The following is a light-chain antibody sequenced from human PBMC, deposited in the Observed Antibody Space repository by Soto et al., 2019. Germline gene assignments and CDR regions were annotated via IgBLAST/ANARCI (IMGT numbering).Light chain of an antibody. CDR3: QQYDSSPWT. CDR1: QSVSRSF. CDR2: GAS. J-gene: IGKJ1*01. Sequence: EIVLTQSPGTLSLSPGQRVTLSCRASQSVSRSFLAWYQQKPGQAPRLLIYGASSRATGIPDRFSGSGSGTDFTLNISRLEPEEFAVYYCQQYDSSPWTFGQGTKVEIK. V-gene: IGKV3-20*01.